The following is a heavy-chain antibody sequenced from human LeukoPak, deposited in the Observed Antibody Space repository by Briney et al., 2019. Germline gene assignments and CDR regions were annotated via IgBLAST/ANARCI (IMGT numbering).Heavy chain of an antibody. D-gene: IGHD3-9*01. J-gene: IGHJ4*02. Sequence: ASVKVSCKASGYTFTSYYMHWVRQAPGQGLEWMGIINPSGGSTSYAQKFQGRVTMTRDTSTSTVYMELSSLRSEDTAVYYCARESPTYYDILTGSPGLYYFDTWGQGTLVTVSS. CDR2: INPSGGST. V-gene: IGHV1-46*01. CDR3: ARESPTYYDILTGSPGLYYFDT. CDR1: GYTFTSYY.